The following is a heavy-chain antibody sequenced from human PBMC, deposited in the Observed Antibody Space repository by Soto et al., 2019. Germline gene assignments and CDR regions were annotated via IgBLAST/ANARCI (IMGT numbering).Heavy chain of an antibody. Sequence: PGGSLRLSCAPSGFTVSNNYMNWVRQAPGMGLEWVSIIYSDGCTYYADYVKGRFTISRDNSKNTLYLQMDSLRAEDTAVYFCARGLKIRHDAFDLWGPGTMVTVSS. D-gene: IGHD3-22*01. CDR1: GFTVSNNY. V-gene: IGHV3-53*01. CDR3: ARGLKIRHDAFDL. CDR2: IYSDGCT. J-gene: IGHJ3*01.